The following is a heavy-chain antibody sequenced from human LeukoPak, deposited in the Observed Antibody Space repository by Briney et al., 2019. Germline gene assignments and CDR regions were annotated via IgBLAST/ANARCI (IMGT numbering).Heavy chain of an antibody. V-gene: IGHV3-21*01. J-gene: IGHJ4*02. D-gene: IGHD3-16*01. CDR2: ISSSSSYI. CDR3: ARERGTATDH. CDR1: GFTFSSYR. Sequence: GGSLRLSCAASGFTFSSYRMNWVRQAPGKGLEWVSSISSSSSYIYYADSVKGRFTISRDNAKNSLYLQMNSLRAEDTAVYYCARERGTATDHWGQGTLVTVSS.